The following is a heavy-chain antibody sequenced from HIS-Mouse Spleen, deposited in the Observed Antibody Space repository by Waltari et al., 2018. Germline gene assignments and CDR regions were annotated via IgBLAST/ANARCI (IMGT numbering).Heavy chain of an antibody. CDR2: IYYSGST. Sequence: QLQLQGSGAELVKRSETLSLTCTVSGGSISSSSYSWGWIRQPPGKGLEWIGSIYYSGSTYYNPSLKSRVTISVDTSKNQFSLKLSSVTAADTALYYCARETPYSSSWYDWYFDLWGRGTLVTVSS. V-gene: IGHV4-39*07. CDR1: GGSISSSSYS. CDR3: ARETPYSSSWYDWYFDL. J-gene: IGHJ2*01. D-gene: IGHD6-13*01.